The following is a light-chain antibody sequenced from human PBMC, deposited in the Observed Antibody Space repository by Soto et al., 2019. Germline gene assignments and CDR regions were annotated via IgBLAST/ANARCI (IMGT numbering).Light chain of an antibody. CDR2: AAS. CDR1: KSVSNK. CDR3: QHHARSCT. Sequence: EIVMTQSPLTLSVYPVQRATLSCRASKSVSNKLAWYQQKPDQAPQLLIDAASRRASGLPGRFSGSGSGTDFTLNLSRLEAEDVAVYYCQHHARSCTFGQGTRLEI. V-gene: IGKV3-11*01. J-gene: IGKJ5*01.